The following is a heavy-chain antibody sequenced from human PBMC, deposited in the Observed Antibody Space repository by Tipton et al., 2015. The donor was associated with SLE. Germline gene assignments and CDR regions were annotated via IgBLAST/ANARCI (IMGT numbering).Heavy chain of an antibody. CDR3: AGSDYYDSSGYYSYAFDI. CDR1: GGSISSHY. Sequence: LRLSCTVSGGSISSHYWSWIRQPPGKGLEWIGYIYNSGSGNYNPSLKSRVTISVDTSKNQFSLKLSSVSAADPAVYYCAGSDYYDSSGYYSYAFDIWGQGTMVTVSS. J-gene: IGHJ3*02. D-gene: IGHD3-22*01. CDR2: IYNSGSG. V-gene: IGHV4-59*11.